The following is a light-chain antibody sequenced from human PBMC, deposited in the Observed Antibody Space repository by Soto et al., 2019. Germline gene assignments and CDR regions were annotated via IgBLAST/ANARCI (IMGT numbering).Light chain of an antibody. J-gene: IGKJ1*01. CDR1: QSVSSY. CDR3: QQYGSLSWT. Sequence: EIILTQSPGTLSLSPGERATLSCRASQSVSSYLAWYQQIPGQAPRLLIYDASTRATGIPARFSGSGSGTDFTLTISRLEPEDFAVYYCQQYGSLSWTFGQGTKVDIK. V-gene: IGKV3-20*01. CDR2: DAS.